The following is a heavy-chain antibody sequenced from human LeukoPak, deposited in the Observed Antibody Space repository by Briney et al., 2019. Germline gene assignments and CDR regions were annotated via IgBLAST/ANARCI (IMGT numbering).Heavy chain of an antibody. J-gene: IGHJ4*02. D-gene: IGHD6-13*01. CDR1: GFTFSSYG. CDR3: AKVKAATAPEEY. V-gene: IGHV3-30*18. CDR2: ISDDGSNK. Sequence: PGGSLRLSCAASGFTFSSYGMHWVRQAPGKGLEWVAAISDDGSNKYYADSVKGRFTISRDNSKNTLYLQVNSLRADDTAFYYCAKVKAATAPEEYWGQGTLVTVSS.